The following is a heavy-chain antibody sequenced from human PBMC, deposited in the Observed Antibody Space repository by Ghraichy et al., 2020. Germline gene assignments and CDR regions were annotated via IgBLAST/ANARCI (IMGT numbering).Heavy chain of an antibody. CDR3: ARLGGNYDILTGHPLYFNY. V-gene: IGHV4-39*01. D-gene: IGHD3-9*01. CDR2: IYYSGST. Sequence: LSLTCNVFGYSITTSAFYWGWIRQPPGNGLEWNASIYYSGSTYYNPSLESRVTISMDTSKNQFSLKLTSVTAAETAVYYCARLGGNYDILTGHPLYFNYWGQGTLVTVSS. CDR1: GYSITTSAFY. J-gene: IGHJ4*02.